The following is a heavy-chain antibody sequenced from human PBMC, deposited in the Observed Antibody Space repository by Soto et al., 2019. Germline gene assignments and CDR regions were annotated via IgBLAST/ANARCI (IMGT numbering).Heavy chain of an antibody. V-gene: IGHV1-18*04. J-gene: IGHJ5*02. CDR2: ISAHNGDT. D-gene: IGHD2-2*01. CDR3: LRVTIVVSAALTTYDH. CDR1: GYSFTNYG. Sequence: VASVKVSCKASGYSFTNYGISWLRQFPGQGLEWVGWISAHNGDTKYAQKLQDRVTMTTDTSPSTVYMHLKILRSDDTALYYRLRVTIVVSAALTTYDHRGQRSLVTVS.